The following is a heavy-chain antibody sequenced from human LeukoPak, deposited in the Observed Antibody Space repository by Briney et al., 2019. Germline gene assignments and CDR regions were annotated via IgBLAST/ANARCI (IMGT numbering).Heavy chain of an antibody. Sequence: AGGSLRLSCAASGFTFSSYWMSWVRQAPGKGLEWVVNIKQDGSEKYYVDSVKGRFTISRDDAKNSLYLQMNSLRAEDTAVYYCARYGGSNYVGYWGQGTLVTVSS. CDR3: ARYGGSNYVGY. D-gene: IGHD3-10*01. J-gene: IGHJ4*02. CDR1: GFTFSSYW. V-gene: IGHV3-7*01. CDR2: IKQDGSEK.